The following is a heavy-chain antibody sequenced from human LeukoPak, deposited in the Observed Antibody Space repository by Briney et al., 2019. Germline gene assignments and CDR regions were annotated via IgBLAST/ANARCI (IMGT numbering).Heavy chain of an antibody. J-gene: IGHJ4*02. Sequence: SETLSLTCAVYGGSFSGYYWSWIRQPPGKGLEWIGEINHSGSTNYNTPLKSRVTISVDTSKNQFSLKLSSVTAADTAVYYCARAFGVVIYFDYWGQGTLVTVSS. D-gene: IGHD3-3*01. CDR1: GGSFSGYY. CDR2: INHSGST. V-gene: IGHV4-34*01. CDR3: ARAFGVVIYFDY.